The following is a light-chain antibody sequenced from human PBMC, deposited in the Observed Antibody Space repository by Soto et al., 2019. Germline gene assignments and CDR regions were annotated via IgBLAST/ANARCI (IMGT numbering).Light chain of an antibody. J-gene: IGLJ3*02. CDR3: ATWVDSLNGAV. V-gene: IGLV1-44*01. CDR2: SNS. CDR1: GSNVGSNT. Sequence: QSVLTQPPSASGTPGQRVTISCSGSGSNVGSNTVTWYQHLPGAAPKLLIYSNSQRPSGVPDRFFGSKSGTSASLAISGLQSEVEADYYCATWVDSLNGAVFGEGTQLPV.